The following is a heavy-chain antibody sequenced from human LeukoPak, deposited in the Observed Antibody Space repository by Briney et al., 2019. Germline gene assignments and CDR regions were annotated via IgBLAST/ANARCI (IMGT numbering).Heavy chain of an antibody. CDR1: GLIVRNEY. V-gene: IGHV3-53*01. J-gene: IGHJ3*02. D-gene: IGHD1-1*01. CDR2: MFSGGYT. CDR3: TRDSGASAAGTIVAEASDI. Sequence: GGPLSLSCTASGLIVRNEYMSWLRQTPRKGLEGVAVMFSGGYTSYADSVKGRFTLSRDNSENILYLQMDNLGVEDTAIYYCTRDSGASAAGTIVAEASDIWGQGIMVTVSS.